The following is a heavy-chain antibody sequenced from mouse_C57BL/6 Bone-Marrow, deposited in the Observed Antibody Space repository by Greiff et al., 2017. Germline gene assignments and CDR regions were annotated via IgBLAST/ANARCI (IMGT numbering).Heavy chain of an antibody. CDR3: ARYYGSSPGFAY. Sequence: EVQRVESGGGLVKPGGSLKLSCAASGFTFSDYGMHWVRQAPGKGLEWVAYISSGSSTIYYADTVKGRFTISRDNAKNTLFLQMTSLRSEDAAMYYCARYYGSSPGFAYWGQGTLVTVSA. D-gene: IGHD1-1*01. CDR2: ISSGSSTI. J-gene: IGHJ3*01. CDR1: GFTFSDYG. V-gene: IGHV5-17*01.